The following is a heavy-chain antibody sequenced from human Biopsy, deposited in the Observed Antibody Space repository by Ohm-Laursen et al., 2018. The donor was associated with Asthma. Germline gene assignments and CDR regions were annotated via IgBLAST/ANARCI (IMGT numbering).Heavy chain of an antibody. CDR2: TNERGVT. Sequence: TPSLTCSVYPGSFSGFLWTWIRQSPGKGLEWIGETNERGVTNNNPSLKSRVIISIDTYWNRVSLKLTSVTAADTAVYYCARGPELDVWGQGTTVTVSS. J-gene: IGHJ6*02. CDR1: PGSFSGFL. V-gene: IGHV4-34*01. CDR3: ARGPELDV.